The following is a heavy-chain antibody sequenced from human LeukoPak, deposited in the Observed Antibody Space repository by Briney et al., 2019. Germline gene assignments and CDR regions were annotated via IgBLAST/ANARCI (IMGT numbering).Heavy chain of an antibody. J-gene: IGHJ4*02. D-gene: IGHD3-16*02. CDR1: GFRFSSYE. Sequence: GGCLRLSCVASGFRFSSYEMNWVRQAPGKGLEWVANIKQDGSEKYYVDSVKGRFTISRDNAKNSLYLQMNSLRAEDTAVYYCARDYDYVWGSYRYGFDYWGQGTLVTVSS. CDR2: IKQDGSEK. V-gene: IGHV3-7*01. CDR3: ARDYDYVWGSYRYGFDY.